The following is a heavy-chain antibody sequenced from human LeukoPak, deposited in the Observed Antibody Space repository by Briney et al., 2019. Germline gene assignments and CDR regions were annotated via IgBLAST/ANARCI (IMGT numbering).Heavy chain of an antibody. Sequence: PGGSLRLSCAASGFTFSTYEMNWVRQAPGKGLEWVSYISTSASTIYYADSVKGRFTIPRDNAKNSLYLQMNSLRAEDTAVYYCAELGITMIGGVWGKGTTVTISS. CDR2: ISTSASTI. V-gene: IGHV3-48*03. CDR1: GFTFSTYE. J-gene: IGHJ6*04. D-gene: IGHD3-10*02. CDR3: AELGITMIGGV.